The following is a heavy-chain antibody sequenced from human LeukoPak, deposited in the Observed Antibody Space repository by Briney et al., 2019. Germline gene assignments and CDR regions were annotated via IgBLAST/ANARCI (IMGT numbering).Heavy chain of an antibody. Sequence: QPGGSLRLSCAASGFTFSSYAMHWVRQAPGKGLEWVSYISSSSSTIYYADSVKGRFTISRDNAKNSLYLQMNSLRDEDTAVYYCARDQGYYDSSGYYSYNWFDPWGQGTLVTVSS. D-gene: IGHD3-22*01. J-gene: IGHJ5*02. CDR3: ARDQGYYDSSGYYSYNWFDP. V-gene: IGHV3-48*02. CDR2: ISSSSSTI. CDR1: GFTFSSYA.